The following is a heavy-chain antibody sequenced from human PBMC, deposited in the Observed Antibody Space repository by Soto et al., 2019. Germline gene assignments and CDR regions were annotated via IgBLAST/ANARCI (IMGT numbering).Heavy chain of an antibody. V-gene: IGHV5-10-1*01. CDR2: IDPSDSYT. CDR3: ARSSYDSSGYYGTYYYGMDV. Sequence: PGESLKISFKGSGYSFTSYWISWVRQMPGKGLEWMGRIDPSDSYTNYSPSFQGHVTISADKSISTAYLQWSSLKASDTAMYYCARSSYDSSGYYGTYYYGMDVWGQGTTVTV. J-gene: IGHJ6*02. D-gene: IGHD3-22*01. CDR1: GYSFTSYW.